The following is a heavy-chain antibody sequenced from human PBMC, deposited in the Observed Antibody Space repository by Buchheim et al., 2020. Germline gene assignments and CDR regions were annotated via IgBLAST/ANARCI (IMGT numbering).Heavy chain of an antibody. J-gene: IGHJ6*02. CDR3: ARLHSGADLYYDFWSGYLPYGMDV. D-gene: IGHD3-3*01. Sequence: QVQLQESGPGLVKPSETLSLTCTVSGDSISSYYWSWIRQPPGKGLEWIGYIYYSGSTNYNPSLKSRVTISVDTSKNQFSLKLSSVTAADTAVYYCARLHSGADLYYDFWSGYLPYGMDVWGQGTT. V-gene: IGHV4-59*01. CDR1: GDSISSYY. CDR2: IYYSGST.